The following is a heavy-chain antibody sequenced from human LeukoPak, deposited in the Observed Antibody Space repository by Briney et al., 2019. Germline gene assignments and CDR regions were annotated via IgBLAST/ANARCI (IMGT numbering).Heavy chain of an antibody. Sequence: SETLSLTCTVSGGSISSSSYYWGWIRQPPGKGLEWIGSIYYGGSTYYNPSLKSRVTISVDTSKNQFSLKLSSVTAADTAVYYCARWGLMIPFDPWGQGTLVTVSS. J-gene: IGHJ5*02. CDR2: IYYGGST. V-gene: IGHV4-39*07. D-gene: IGHD2-8*01. CDR3: ARWGLMIPFDP. CDR1: GGSISSSSYY.